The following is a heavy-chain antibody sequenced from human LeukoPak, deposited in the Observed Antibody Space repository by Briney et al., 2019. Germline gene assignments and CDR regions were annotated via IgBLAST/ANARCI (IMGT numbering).Heavy chain of an antibody. J-gene: IGHJ3*02. CDR2: ISSSSSYI. CDR3: ARGGGSGSKPTRDVLMVFLDAFDI. V-gene: IGHV3-21*01. Sequence: PGGSLRLSCAASGFTFSSYSMNWVRQAPGKGLEWVSSISSSSSYIYYADSVKGRFTISRDNAKNSLYLQMNSLRAEDTAVYYCARGGGSGSKPTRDVLMVFLDAFDIWGQGTMVTVSS. D-gene: IGHD2-8*01. CDR1: GFTFSSYS.